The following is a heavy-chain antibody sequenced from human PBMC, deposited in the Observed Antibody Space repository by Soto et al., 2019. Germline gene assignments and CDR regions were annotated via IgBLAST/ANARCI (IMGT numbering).Heavy chain of an antibody. Sequence: EVQLVESGGGLIQPGGSLRLSCAVSGFTVSNNYMSWVRQAPGKGLEGVSVIYSGGYTAYGDSVKGRFTISRDNSKNTLYLQKNGPGPAATGVYYWATDPGGGGYWGQGTLVTVSS. V-gene: IGHV3-53*01. CDR1: GFTVSNNY. D-gene: IGHD3-10*01. CDR3: ATDPGGGGY. J-gene: IGHJ4*02. CDR2: IYSGGYT.